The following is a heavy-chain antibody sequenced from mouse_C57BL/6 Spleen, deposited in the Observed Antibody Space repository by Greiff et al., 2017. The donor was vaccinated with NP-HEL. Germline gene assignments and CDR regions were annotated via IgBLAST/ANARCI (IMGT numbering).Heavy chain of an antibody. Sequence: QVQLKQPGAELVKPGASVKLSCKASGYTFTSYWMHWVKQRPGRGLEWIGRIDPNSGGTKYNEKFKSKATLTVDKPSSTAYMQLSSLTSEDSAVYYCARHYSNYEAWCAYWGQGTLVTVSA. CDR2: IDPNSGGT. CDR3: ARHYSNYEAWCAY. V-gene: IGHV1-72*01. D-gene: IGHD2-5*01. CDR1: GYTFTSYW. J-gene: IGHJ3*01.